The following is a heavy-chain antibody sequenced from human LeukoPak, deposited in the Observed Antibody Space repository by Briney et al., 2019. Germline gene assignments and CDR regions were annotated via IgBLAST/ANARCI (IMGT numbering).Heavy chain of an antibody. CDR3: AKDLYLRDFWGGYFDY. Sequence: GGSLRLSCAASGFIFSNYGMNWVRQAPGKGLEWVAAISASGSATSYADSVRGRFTISRDNSKSTTYLQMNSLRAEDTAVFYCAKDLYLRDFWGGYFDYWGQGVPVTVFS. CDR1: GFIFSNYG. CDR2: ISASGSAT. J-gene: IGHJ4*02. D-gene: IGHD3-3*01. V-gene: IGHV3-23*01.